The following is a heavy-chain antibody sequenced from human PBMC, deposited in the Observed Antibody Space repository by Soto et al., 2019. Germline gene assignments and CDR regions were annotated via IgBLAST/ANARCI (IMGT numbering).Heavy chain of an antibody. CDR1: GGTFSSYA. Sequence: QVQLVQSGAEVRKPGSSVKVSCKASGGTFSSYAISWVRQAPGQGLEWMGGIIPMFGTVKYAQKLQERVTITADESTSTAYMELSSLRSEDTAMYYCASVGFPWGQGTLVTVSS. V-gene: IGHV1-69*01. J-gene: IGHJ5*02. CDR3: ASVGFP. CDR2: IIPMFGTV. D-gene: IGHD1-26*01.